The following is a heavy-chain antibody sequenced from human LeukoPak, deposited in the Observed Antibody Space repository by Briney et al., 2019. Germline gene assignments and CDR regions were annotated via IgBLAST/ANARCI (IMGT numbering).Heavy chain of an antibody. J-gene: IGHJ5*02. V-gene: IGHV1-18*01. CDR3: ARVGTGIVGARPGFDP. D-gene: IGHD1-26*01. Sequence: ASVKVSCKASGYTFSNYGISWVRQAPGQGLVWMGWISPYNGNTNSAQKLQGRVTMTTETSTSTAYMVLSSLRSDDTAVYYCARVGTGIVGARPGFDPWGQGILVTVSS. CDR2: ISPYNGNT. CDR1: GYTFSNYG.